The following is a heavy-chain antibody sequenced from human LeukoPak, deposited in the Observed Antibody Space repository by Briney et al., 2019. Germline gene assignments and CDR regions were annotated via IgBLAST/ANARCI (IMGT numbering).Heavy chain of an antibody. Sequence: SETLSLTCTVSGGSISSYYWSWIRQPPGRGLEWIGYIYYTGSTNYNPSLKSRVTISVDTSKNQFSLKLSSVTAADTALYYCARSTSRFGRYYYYYMDVWGKGTTVTVSS. D-gene: IGHD3-3*01. CDR1: GGSISSYY. J-gene: IGHJ6*03. V-gene: IGHV4-59*01. CDR3: ARSTSRFGRYYYYYMDV. CDR2: IYYTGST.